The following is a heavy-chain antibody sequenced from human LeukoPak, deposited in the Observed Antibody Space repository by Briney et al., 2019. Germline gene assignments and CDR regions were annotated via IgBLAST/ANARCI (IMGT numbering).Heavy chain of an antibody. D-gene: IGHD2-21*01. Sequence: SGGSLRLSCAASGFTFSDYYMSWIRQAPGKGLEWLSYISGSDNSMYYVDSVRGRFTISRDNAKNSLYLQMNSLRADVTAVYYCARTLWPYDAFDIWGRGTMVTVS. CDR2: ISGSDNSM. J-gene: IGHJ3*02. CDR3: ARTLWPYDAFDI. V-gene: IGHV3-11*04. CDR1: GFTFSDYY.